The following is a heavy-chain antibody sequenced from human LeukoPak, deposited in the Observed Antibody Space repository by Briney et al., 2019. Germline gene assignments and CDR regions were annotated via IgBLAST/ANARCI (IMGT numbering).Heavy chain of an antibody. CDR3: ARDSEPYHSNLNWFDP. V-gene: IGHV3-23*01. D-gene: IGHD1-14*01. J-gene: IGHJ5*02. CDR1: GFAFNTYA. Sequence: GGSLRLSCAASGFAFNTYAMSWVRQAPGKGLEWVSAISGSGDSTYYADSVKGRFTISRDNSKNTLYLQMNSLRAEDTAVYYCARDSEPYHSNLNWFDPWGQGTLVTVSS. CDR2: ISGSGDST.